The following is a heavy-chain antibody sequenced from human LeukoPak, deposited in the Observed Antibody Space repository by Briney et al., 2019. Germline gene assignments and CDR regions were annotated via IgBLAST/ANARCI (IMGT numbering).Heavy chain of an antibody. CDR3: ARGLGYDSSGYSY. J-gene: IGHJ4*02. Sequence: SETLSLTCAVYGGSFSGYYWSWIRQPPGKGLEWIGEINHSGSTNYNPSLKSRVTISVDTSKNQFSLKLSSVTAADTAVYYCARGLGYDSSGYSYWGQGTLVTVSS. CDR1: GGSFSGYY. V-gene: IGHV4-34*01. CDR2: INHSGST. D-gene: IGHD3-22*01.